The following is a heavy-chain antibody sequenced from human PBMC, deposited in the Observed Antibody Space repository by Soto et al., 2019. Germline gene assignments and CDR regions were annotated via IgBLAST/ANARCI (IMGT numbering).Heavy chain of an antibody. D-gene: IGHD6-6*01. V-gene: IGHV4-59*01. CDR2: VYYSGST. J-gene: IGHJ5*02. CDR3: ARDPSIAARMSWFDP. CDR1: GGSISSYY. Sequence: KPSETLSLTCTVSGGSISSYYWSWIRQPPGKGLEWIGYVYYSGSTNYNPSLKSRVTISVDTSKNQFSLKLSSVTASDTAVYYCARDPSIAARMSWFDPWGQGTLVTVSS.